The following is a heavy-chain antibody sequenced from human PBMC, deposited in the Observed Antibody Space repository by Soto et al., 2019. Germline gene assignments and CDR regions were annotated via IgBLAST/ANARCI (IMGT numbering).Heavy chain of an antibody. D-gene: IGHD2-15*01. CDR3: ARDYCSGGSCYSFIWYFDL. CDR2: ISSSSSYI. J-gene: IGHJ2*01. Sequence: EVQLVESGGGLVKPGGSLRLSCAASGFTFSSYSMNWVRQAPGKGLEWVSSISSSSSYIYYADSVKGRFTISRDNAKNSLYLQMNSLRAEDMAVYYCARDYCSGGSCYSFIWYFDLWGRGTLVTVSS. V-gene: IGHV3-21*01. CDR1: GFTFSSYS.